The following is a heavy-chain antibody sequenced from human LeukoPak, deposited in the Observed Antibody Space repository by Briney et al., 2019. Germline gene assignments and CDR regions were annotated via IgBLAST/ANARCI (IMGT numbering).Heavy chain of an antibody. CDR3: ARDVYNAGGLDY. Sequence: SETLSLTCTVSGGSISSHYWSWIRQPPGKGLEWIGYIYYSGSTNQNPSLKSRVTISVDTSKNQFSLKLSSVTAADTAVYYCARDVYNAGGLDYWGQGTMVTVSS. CDR1: GGSISSHY. CDR2: IYYSGST. V-gene: IGHV4-59*11. D-gene: IGHD5-24*01. J-gene: IGHJ4*02.